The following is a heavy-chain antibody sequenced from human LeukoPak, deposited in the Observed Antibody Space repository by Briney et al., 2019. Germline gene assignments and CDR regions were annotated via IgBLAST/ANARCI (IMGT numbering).Heavy chain of an antibody. CDR1: GFTFSSYA. V-gene: IGHV3-23*01. Sequence: GGSLRLSCAASGFTFSSYAMSWVRQAPGKGLEWVSAISGSGGSTYYAESVKGRFNISRDNCKKTVCLQMNSLRAEDTAVYYCAKRGHYDFWSGYLEWGQGTLVTVSS. D-gene: IGHD3-3*01. CDR2: ISGSGGST. CDR3: AKRGHYDFWSGYLE. J-gene: IGHJ4*02.